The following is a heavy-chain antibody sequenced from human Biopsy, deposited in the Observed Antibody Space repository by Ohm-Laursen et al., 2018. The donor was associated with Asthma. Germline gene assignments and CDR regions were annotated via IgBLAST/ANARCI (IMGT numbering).Heavy chain of an antibody. Sequence: RSLRLSCAAFGFSSSNFAIHWVRQAPGKGLEWVGVISKDASTQDYADSVKGRFTMARDNSKNTLDLQMNSLREEDTAVYYCVRDGTDDAFDIWGQGTVVSVSS. J-gene: IGHJ3*02. D-gene: IGHD1-1*01. CDR3: VRDGTDDAFDI. V-gene: IGHV3-30*01. CDR1: GFSSSNFA. CDR2: ISKDASTQ.